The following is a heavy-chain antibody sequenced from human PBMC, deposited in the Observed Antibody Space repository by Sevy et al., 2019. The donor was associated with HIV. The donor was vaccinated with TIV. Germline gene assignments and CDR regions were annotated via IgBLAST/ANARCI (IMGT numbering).Heavy chain of an antibody. V-gene: IGHV4-61*02. CDR2: IYTSGST. D-gene: IGHD3-22*01. J-gene: IGHJ5*02. CDR1: GGSFSSDDYS. CDR3: ARGGSYYYASSGWSVWFDP. Sequence: SETLSLTCTVSGGSFSSDDYSWSWIRQPAGKGLDWIGLIYTSGSTSYNPSLRSRVSMSVDTSKNLFSLRLSSVTAADTAGYYCARGGSYYYASSGWSVWFDPWGQGTPVTVSS.